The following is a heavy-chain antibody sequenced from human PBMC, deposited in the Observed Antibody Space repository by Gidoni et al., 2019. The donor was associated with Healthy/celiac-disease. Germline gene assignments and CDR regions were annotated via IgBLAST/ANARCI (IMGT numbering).Heavy chain of an antibody. CDR1: GLTFRTYA. V-gene: IGHV3-23*01. D-gene: IGHD4-17*01. J-gene: IGHJ4*02. Sequence: EVQLLESGGGLIQPGGSLRLSCAASGLTFRTYAMSWARHAPGKGLEWVSSIGGSGDDTYYADSVKGRFTISRDNSKNTLYLQMNSLRAEDTAVYYCAKASTDDYGDYGLDYWGQGTLVTVSS. CDR3: AKASTDDYGDYGLDY. CDR2: IGGSGDDT.